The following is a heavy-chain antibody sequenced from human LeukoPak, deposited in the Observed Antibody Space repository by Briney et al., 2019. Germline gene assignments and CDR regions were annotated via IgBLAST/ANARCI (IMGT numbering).Heavy chain of an antibody. J-gene: IGHJ4*02. Sequence: PGGSLRLSCVTSAFSFSDYWMHWVRHAPGKGLVWVSRIQSDGTTTYADSVKGRFTLSRDTAKNTFYLQMNSLRAEDTAMYFCARTLPGSFFDFWGQGSLVTVSS. D-gene: IGHD3-10*01. V-gene: IGHV3-74*01. CDR3: ARTLPGSFFDF. CDR2: IQSDGTTT. CDR1: AFSFSDYW.